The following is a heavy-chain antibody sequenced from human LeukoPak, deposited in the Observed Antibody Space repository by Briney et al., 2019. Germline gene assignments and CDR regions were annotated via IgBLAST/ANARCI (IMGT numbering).Heavy chain of an antibody. D-gene: IGHD3-10*01. Sequence: GGSLRLSCAASGFTVSSHYISWARQAPGKGLEWVSIIHSDGKTYYTDSVKGRFTISRDNSKNTLYLQMNSLRTEDTAVYYCARGGAFDIWGQGTMVTVSS. V-gene: IGHV3-53*01. CDR2: IHSDGKT. CDR1: GFTVSSHY. J-gene: IGHJ3*02. CDR3: ARGGAFDI.